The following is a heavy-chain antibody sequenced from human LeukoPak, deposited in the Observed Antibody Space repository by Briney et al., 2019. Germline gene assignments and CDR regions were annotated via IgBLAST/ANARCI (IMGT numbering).Heavy chain of an antibody. D-gene: IGHD1-26*01. CDR2: IYHSGST. J-gene: IGHJ6*03. CDR3: ARGGRVYYYYMDV. Sequence: SETLSLTCTVSGYSISSGYYWAWIRQPPGKGLEWIGSIYHSGSTYYNPSLKSRVTISVDTSKNQFSLKLSSVTAADTAVYYCARGGRVYYYYMDVWGKGTTVTISS. CDR1: GYSISSGYY. V-gene: IGHV4-38-2*02.